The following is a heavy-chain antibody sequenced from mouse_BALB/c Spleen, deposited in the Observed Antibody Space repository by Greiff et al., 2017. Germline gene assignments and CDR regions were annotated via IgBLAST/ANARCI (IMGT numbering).Heavy chain of an antibody. CDR3: ARGRGYYGPFDY. V-gene: IGHV1S81*02. D-gene: IGHD1-1*01. CDR2: INPSNGRT. Sequence: VQLQQPGAELVKPGASVKLSCKASGYTFTSYWMHWVKQRPGQGLEWIGEINPSNGRTNYNEKFKSKATLTVDKSSSTAYMQLSSLTSEDSAVYYCARGRGYYGPFDYWGQGTTLTVSS. CDR1: GYTFTSYW. J-gene: IGHJ2*01.